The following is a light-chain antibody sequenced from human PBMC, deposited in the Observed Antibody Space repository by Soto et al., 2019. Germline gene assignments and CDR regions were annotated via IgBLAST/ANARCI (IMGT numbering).Light chain of an antibody. CDR1: QSVYSN. CDR3: QHYHNLWA. Sequence: EIVMTQSPATLSVSPGERATLSCRASQSVYSNVAWYQQRPGQAPRLLIYRASTRATGIPARFSGSGSGTEFTLTISSLQSEDFAVYSCQHYHNLWAFGQGTKVEIK. V-gene: IGKV3-15*01. CDR2: RAS. J-gene: IGKJ1*01.